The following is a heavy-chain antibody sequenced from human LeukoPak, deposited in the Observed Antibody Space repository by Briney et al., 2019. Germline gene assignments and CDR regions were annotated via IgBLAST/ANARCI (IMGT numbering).Heavy chain of an antibody. CDR2: INSDGSST. CDR1: GFTFSSYW. D-gene: IGHD3-3*01. J-gene: IGHJ4*02. Sequence: PGGSLRLSCAASGFTFSSYWMHWVRQAPGKGLVWVPRINSDGSSTSYAGSVKGRFTISRDNAKNTLYLQMNSLRAEDTAVYYCARDKDDFWSGYSFDYWGQGTLVTVSS. CDR3: ARDKDDFWSGYSFDY. V-gene: IGHV3-74*01.